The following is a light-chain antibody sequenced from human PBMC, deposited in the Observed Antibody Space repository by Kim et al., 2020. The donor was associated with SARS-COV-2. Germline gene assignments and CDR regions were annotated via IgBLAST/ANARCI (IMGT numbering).Light chain of an antibody. CDR1: QTINKH. Sequence: DIQMTQSPSSLSASVGDTVTITCRASQTINKHLNWYQQKPGKAPKFLIYAASSLQSGVPSRFSGSGSGTDFTLPINSLQPEDFATYYCQQSSETPLTFGGGTKVDIK. J-gene: IGKJ4*01. V-gene: IGKV1-39*01. CDR2: AAS. CDR3: QQSSETPLT.